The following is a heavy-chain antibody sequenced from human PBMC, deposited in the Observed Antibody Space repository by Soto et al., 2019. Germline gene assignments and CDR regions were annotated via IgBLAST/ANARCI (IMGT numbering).Heavy chain of an antibody. CDR2: ISWNSGSI. D-gene: IGHD6-19*01. CDR3: AKDIAAVAGTVPDAFDI. V-gene: IGHV3-9*01. CDR1: GFTFDDYA. J-gene: IGHJ3*02. Sequence: PGGSLRLSCAASGFTFDDYAMHWVRQAPGKGLEWVSGISWNSGSIGYADSVKGRFTISRDNAKNSLYLQMNSLRAEDTALYYCAKDIAAVAGTVPDAFDIWGQGTMVTVSS.